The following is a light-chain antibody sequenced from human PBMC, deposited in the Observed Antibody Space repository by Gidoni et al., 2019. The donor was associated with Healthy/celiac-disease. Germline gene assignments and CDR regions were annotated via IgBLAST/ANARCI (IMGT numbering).Light chain of an antibody. Sequence: DIVMTQSPASLAVSLGERATINCKSSQSVLYSSNNKNYLAWYQQKPGQPPKLLIYWASTRESGVPDRFSGSGSGTDFTLTISSLQAEDVAVYYCQQYYSTPPHTFXQXTKLEIK. CDR1: QSVLYSSNNKNY. J-gene: IGKJ2*01. CDR2: WAS. CDR3: QQYYSTPPHT. V-gene: IGKV4-1*01.